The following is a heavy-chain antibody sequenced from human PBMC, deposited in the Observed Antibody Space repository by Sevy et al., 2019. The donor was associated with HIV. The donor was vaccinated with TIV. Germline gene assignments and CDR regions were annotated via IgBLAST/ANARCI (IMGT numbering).Heavy chain of an antibody. J-gene: IGHJ5*02. CDR3: ARAPPVRSGDDSLNWFDP. CDR2: IYYTGST. CDR1: GGSISAYY. V-gene: IGHV4-59*01. D-gene: IGHD5-12*01. Sequence: SETLSLTCIVFGGSISAYYWSWIRQPPGKGLEYIGYIYYTGSTNYNPSLKSRVTISVDTSKNQFSLRLTSVTAADTAIYYCARAPPVRSGDDSLNWFDPWGQGTLVTVSS.